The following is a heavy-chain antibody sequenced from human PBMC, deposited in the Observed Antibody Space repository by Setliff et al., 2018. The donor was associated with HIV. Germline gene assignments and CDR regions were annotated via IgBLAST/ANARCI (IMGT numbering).Heavy chain of an antibody. V-gene: IGHV3-15*07. D-gene: IGHD2-2*01. CDR3: TTKPPAADFQH. J-gene: IGHJ1*01. CDR1: GFTFSNAW. CDR2: IQSKADGGTT. Sequence: GGSLRLSCAASGFTFSNAWMNWVRQALGKGLEWVGRIQSKADGGTTNYAAPVKGRFTISRDDSKNTLYLQMNSLKTEDTAIYYCTTKPPAADFQHWGQGTLVTVSS.